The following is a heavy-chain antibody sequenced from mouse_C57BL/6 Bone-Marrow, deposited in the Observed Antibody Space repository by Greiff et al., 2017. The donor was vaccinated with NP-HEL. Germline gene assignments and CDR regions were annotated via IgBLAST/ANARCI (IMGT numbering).Heavy chain of an antibody. Sequence: QVQLQQSGPELVKPGASVKVSCKASGYTFTSYWMHWVKQRPGQGLEWIGRIHPSDSDTNYNQKFKGKATLTVDKSSSTAYMQLSSLTSEDSAVYYCAIEVGSSGSSAYWGQGTLVTVSA. CDR3: AIEVGSSGSSAY. D-gene: IGHD3-2*02. J-gene: IGHJ3*01. V-gene: IGHV1-74*01. CDR1: GYTFTSYW. CDR2: IHPSDSDT.